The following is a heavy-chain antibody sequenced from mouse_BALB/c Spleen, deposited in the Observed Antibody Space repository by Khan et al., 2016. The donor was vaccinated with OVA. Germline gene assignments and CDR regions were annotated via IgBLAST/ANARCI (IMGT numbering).Heavy chain of an antibody. V-gene: IGHV5-4*02. CDR3: ARGFYGNPFAY. D-gene: IGHD2-1*01. CDR2: ISDGDTYT. Sequence: EVELVESGGDLVKPGGSLKISCAASGFTFSDYYMYWVRQTPEPRLEWVATISDGDTYTYYPDSVKGRFTISRDDAMSALYLQLTSLKSEDTAMYYCARGFYGNPFAYWGQGTLVTVAA. J-gene: IGHJ3*01. CDR1: GFTFSDYY.